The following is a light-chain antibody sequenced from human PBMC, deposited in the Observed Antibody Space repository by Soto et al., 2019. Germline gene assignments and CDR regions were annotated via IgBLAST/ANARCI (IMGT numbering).Light chain of an antibody. V-gene: IGKV1-9*01. CDR2: EGS. Sequence: DIHLTQSPSSLSASVGDRVTITCRASQAITNNLAWYQQKPGNPPKLLIYEGSTLHSGVPSRFSGRKVGTQFILTIDSLQPEDFATYYCQQSYSTITFGQGTRLEIK. CDR1: QAITNN. CDR3: QQSYSTIT. J-gene: IGKJ5*01.